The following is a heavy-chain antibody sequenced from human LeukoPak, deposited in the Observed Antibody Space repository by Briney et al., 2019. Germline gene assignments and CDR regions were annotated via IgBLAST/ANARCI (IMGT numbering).Heavy chain of an antibody. CDR1: GGSISSYY. V-gene: IGHV4-59*01. Sequence: SETLSLTCAVSGGSISSYYWSWIRQPPGKGLEWIGDIYYSGSTNYNPSLKSRVTISVDTSKNQFSLKLSSVTAADTAVYYCARVTPLYYYYYYMDVWGKGTTVTVSS. CDR2: IYYSGST. J-gene: IGHJ6*03. CDR3: ARVTPLYYYYYYMDV.